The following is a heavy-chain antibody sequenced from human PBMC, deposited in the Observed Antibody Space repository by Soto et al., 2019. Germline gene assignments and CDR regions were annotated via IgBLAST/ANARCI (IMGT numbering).Heavy chain of an antibody. CDR2: INPKGRST. D-gene: IGHD6-13*01. CDR3: SRDLAAGDL. Sequence: QEQLVQSGAEVKEPGASVKVSCKASGYTFINYYIHWVRQAPGQGLEWMAIINPKGRSTNYAQELQGSVTRTSDTSTSTVYMELSSLRFEDTALFYCSRDLAAGDLWGQGTLVTVSS. J-gene: IGHJ5*02. V-gene: IGHV1-46*01. CDR1: GYTFINYY.